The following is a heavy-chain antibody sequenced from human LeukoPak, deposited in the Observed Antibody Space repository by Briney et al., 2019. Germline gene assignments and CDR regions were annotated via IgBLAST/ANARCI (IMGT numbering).Heavy chain of an antibody. D-gene: IGHD2-2*01. CDR2: IYSSVST. CDR1: GGSISGYY. V-gene: IGHV4-4*07. J-gene: IGHJ4*02. CDR3: AREIGFCGSTSCFHQD. Sequence: SETLSLTCTVSGGSISGYYWNWIRQPAGKGLEWIERIYSSVSTNYNPSLKSRVTLSVDTSKNQFSLKLSSVTAADTAVYYCAREIGFCGSTSCFHQDWGQGTLVTVSS.